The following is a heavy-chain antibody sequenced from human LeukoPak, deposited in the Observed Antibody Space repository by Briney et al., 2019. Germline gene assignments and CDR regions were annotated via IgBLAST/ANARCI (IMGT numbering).Heavy chain of an antibody. CDR3: AKDLRRYSSSLSVIVDFDY. CDR2: GSNK. D-gene: IGHD6-6*01. V-gene: IGHV3-30*02. J-gene: IGHJ4*02. Sequence: GSNKYYADSGKGRFTISRDNSKNTLYLQMNSLRAEDTAVYYCAKDLRRYSSSLSVIVDFDYWGQGTLVTVSS.